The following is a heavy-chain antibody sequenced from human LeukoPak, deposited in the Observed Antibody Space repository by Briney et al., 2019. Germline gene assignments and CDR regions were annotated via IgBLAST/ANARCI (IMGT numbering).Heavy chain of an antibody. D-gene: IGHD3-3*01. CDR1: GFTFSSYG. CDR3: AKGVTGYDFWWFDP. V-gene: IGHV3-30*18. J-gene: IGHJ5*02. CDR2: ISYDGTNK. Sequence: PGGSLRLSCAASGFTFSSYGMHWVRQAPGKGLEWVAVISYDGTNKYYADSVKGRFTISRDNSKNALYLQMNSLRPEDTAVYYCAKGVTGYDFWWFDPWGQGTLVTVSS.